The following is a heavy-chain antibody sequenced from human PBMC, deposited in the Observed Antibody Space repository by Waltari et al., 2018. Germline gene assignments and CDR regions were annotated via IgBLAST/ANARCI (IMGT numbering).Heavy chain of an antibody. V-gene: IGHV3-48*01. Sequence: EVQLVESGGGLVQPGGSLRLSCAASGFTFSSYSMNWVRQAPGKGLEWVSYISSSSSTISYAYSVKGRFTISRDNAKNSLYLQMNSLRAEDTAVYYCAREQSRAFDYWGQGTLVTVSS. CDR3: AREQSRAFDY. CDR1: GFTFSSYS. CDR2: ISSSSSTI. D-gene: IGHD6-19*01. J-gene: IGHJ4*02.